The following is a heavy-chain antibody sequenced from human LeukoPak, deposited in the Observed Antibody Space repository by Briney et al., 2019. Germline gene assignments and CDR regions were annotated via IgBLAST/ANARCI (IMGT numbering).Heavy chain of an antibody. J-gene: IGHJ4*02. CDR1: GGSISTGSYY. CDR2: ISYSGST. V-gene: IGHV4-39*01. D-gene: IGHD3-10*01. CDR3: ARRSYGSGSLDY. Sequence: SETLSLTCTVSGGSISTGSYYWGWIRQPPGKGLEWIGSISYSGSTYYNPSLKSRATIAVDTSKNQFSLKLSSVTAADTAVYYCARRSYGSGSLDYWGQGTLVTVSS.